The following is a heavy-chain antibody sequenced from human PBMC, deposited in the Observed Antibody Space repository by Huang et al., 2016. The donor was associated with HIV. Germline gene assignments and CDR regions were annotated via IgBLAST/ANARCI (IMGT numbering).Heavy chain of an antibody. V-gene: IGHV3-30-3*01. CDR1: GFTFSSYA. Sequence: QVQLVESGGGVVQPGRSLRLSCAASGFTFSSYARHWVRQAPGKGLEGVAVRSYDGSNKYYADSGKGRFTIPRDNSKNTLYLQMNSLRAEDTAVYYCARDAYYDYVWGSYRKYYYYYMDVWGKGTTVTVSS. J-gene: IGHJ6*03. CDR3: ARDAYYDYVWGSYRKYYYYYMDV. D-gene: IGHD3-16*02. CDR2: RSYDGSNK.